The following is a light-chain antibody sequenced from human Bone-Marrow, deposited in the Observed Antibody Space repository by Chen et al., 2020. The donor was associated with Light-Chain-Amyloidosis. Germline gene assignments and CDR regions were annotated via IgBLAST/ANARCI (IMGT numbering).Light chain of an antibody. J-gene: IGLJ1*01. Sequence: QAALTQPASVPGSPRQSITIALTGTSSDVGGDNHVSWYQQHPDKAPKLMIYEVTNRPSWVPDRFSGSKSDNTASLTISGLQTEDEADYFCSSYTITNTLVFGSGTRVTVL. CDR2: EVT. CDR3: SSYTITNTLV. V-gene: IGLV2-14*01. CDR1: SSDVGGDNH.